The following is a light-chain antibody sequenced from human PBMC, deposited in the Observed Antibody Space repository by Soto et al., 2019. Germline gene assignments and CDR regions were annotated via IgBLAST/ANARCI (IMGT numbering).Light chain of an antibody. Sequence: DIQLTQSPSFLPASVGDRVTITCRASQGISNYLAWYQQKPGKAPNLLIYSASTLHTGDPSRFSGSGSGTDFTLTISGLQHEDFATYLCQQLTSSPPWTFGQGTKVEIK. CDR2: SAS. CDR3: QQLTSSPPWT. J-gene: IGKJ1*01. CDR1: QGISNY. V-gene: IGKV1-9*01.